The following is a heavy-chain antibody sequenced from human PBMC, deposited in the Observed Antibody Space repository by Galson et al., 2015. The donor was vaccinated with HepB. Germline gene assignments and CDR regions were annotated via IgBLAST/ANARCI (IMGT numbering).Heavy chain of an antibody. D-gene: IGHD3-3*01. V-gene: IGHV1-69*06. J-gene: IGHJ4*02. CDR3: ARGGRHVLRFLEWATQPFDY. CDR2: IIPIFGTA. Sequence: SVKVSCKASGGTFSSYAISWVRQAPGQGLEWMGGIIPIFGTANYAQKFQGRVTITADKSTSTAYMELSSLRSEDTAVYYCARGGRHVLRFLEWATQPFDYWGQGTLVTVSS. CDR1: GGTFSSYA.